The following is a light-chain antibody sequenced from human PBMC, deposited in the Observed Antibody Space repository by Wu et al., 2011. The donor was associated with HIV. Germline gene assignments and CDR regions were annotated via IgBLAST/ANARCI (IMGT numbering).Light chain of an antibody. CDR3: HQRSSWPLT. Sequence: TLSCRASQSVSSNLAWYQQKPGQAPRLLIYGASTRATGVPARFSGSGSATDFTLTISSLEPEDFAVYYCHQRSSWPLTFGQGTRLEIK. CDR1: QSVSSN. J-gene: IGKJ5*01. CDR2: GAS. V-gene: IGKV3-11*01.